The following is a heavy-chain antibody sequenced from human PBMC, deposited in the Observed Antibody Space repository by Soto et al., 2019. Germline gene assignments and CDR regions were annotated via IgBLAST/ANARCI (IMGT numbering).Heavy chain of an antibody. D-gene: IGHD6-13*01. Sequence: SETLSLTCAVYGGSFSGYYWSWIRQPPGKGLEWIGEINHSGSTNYNPSLKSRVTISVDTSKNQFSLKLSTVTAADTAVYYCARGLIGYSSSNNWFDPWGQGTLVTVSS. J-gene: IGHJ5*02. V-gene: IGHV4-34*01. CDR3: ARGLIGYSSSNNWFDP. CDR2: INHSGST. CDR1: GGSFSGYY.